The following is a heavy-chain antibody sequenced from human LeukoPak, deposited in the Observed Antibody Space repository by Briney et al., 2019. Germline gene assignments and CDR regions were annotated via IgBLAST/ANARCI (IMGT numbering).Heavy chain of an antibody. CDR3: ARSGYYDSSGYFDY. D-gene: IGHD3-22*01. V-gene: IGHV4-59*08. J-gene: IGHJ4*02. CDR2: IYHSGTT. CDR1: GGSMRSYF. Sequence: SETLSLTCTVSGGSMRSYFWSWIRQPPGKGLEWIGYIYHSGTTHYSPSLKGRVTLSVDTSKNQFFLKLSSVTAADTAVYYCARSGYYDSSGYFDYWGQGTLVTVSS.